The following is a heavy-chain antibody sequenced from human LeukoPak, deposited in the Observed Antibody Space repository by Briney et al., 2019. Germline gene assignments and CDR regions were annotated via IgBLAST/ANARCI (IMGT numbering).Heavy chain of an antibody. CDR1: GFTFSRYA. D-gene: IGHD6-19*01. Sequence: GGSLRLSCAASGFTFSRYAMSWVRQAPGKGVEWVSAISGRGGSTYYADSVKGRFTISRDNSKNTLYLQMNSLRAEDTAVYYCAKEEGSGWRSFDYWGQGTLVTVSS. CDR2: ISGRGGST. CDR3: AKEEGSGWRSFDY. V-gene: IGHV3-23*01. J-gene: IGHJ4*02.